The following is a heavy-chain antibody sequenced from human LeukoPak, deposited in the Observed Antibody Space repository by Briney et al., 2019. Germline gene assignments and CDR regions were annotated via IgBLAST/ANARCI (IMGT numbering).Heavy chain of an antibody. J-gene: IGHJ4*02. CDR2: IYTSGST. CDR1: GGSISSYY. Sequence: SETLSLTCTVSGGSISSYYWSWIRQPAGKGLEWIGRIYTSGSTNYNPSLKSRVTMSVDTSKNQFSLKLSSVTAADTAVYYCAISGSYFGGYYFDYWGQGTLLTVSS. D-gene: IGHD1-26*01. CDR3: AISGSYFGGYYFDY. V-gene: IGHV4-4*07.